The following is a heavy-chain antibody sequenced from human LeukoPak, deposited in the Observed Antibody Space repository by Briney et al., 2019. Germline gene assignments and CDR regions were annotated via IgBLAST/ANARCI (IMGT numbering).Heavy chain of an antibody. CDR1: GFTFSSYS. V-gene: IGHV3-21*01. J-gene: IGHJ1*01. D-gene: IGHD6-13*01. CDR3: ATPAAGPGAEYSLY. Sequence: GGSLRLSCAASGFTFSSYSMNWVRQAPGKGLECVSSIDFTSRYIYNADSVKGRFTTSRDNAKNSLDLQMNSLKVEDTAVYYCATPAAGPGAEYSLYWGQGTLVVVSS. CDR2: IDFTSRYI.